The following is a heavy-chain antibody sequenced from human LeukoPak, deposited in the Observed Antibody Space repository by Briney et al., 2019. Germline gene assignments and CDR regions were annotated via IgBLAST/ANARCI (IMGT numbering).Heavy chain of an antibody. Sequence: ASVKVSCKASGYTFTGYYMHWVRQAPGQGLEWMGWINPNSGGTNYAQKFQGRVTMTGDTSISTAYMELSRLRSDDTAVYYCATTTVAGFSEYFQHWGQGTLVTVSS. CDR3: ATTTVAGFSEYFQH. J-gene: IGHJ1*01. D-gene: IGHD6-19*01. V-gene: IGHV1-2*02. CDR1: GYTFTGYY. CDR2: INPNSGGT.